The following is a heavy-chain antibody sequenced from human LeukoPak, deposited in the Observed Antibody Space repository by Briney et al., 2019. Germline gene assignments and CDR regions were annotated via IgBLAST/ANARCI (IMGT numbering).Heavy chain of an antibody. J-gene: IGHJ4*02. V-gene: IGHV4-59*01. Sequence: KPSETLSLTCTVSGGSISSYYWSWIRQPPGKGLEWRGYIYYSGSTNYNPSLKSRVTISVDTSKNQFSLKLSSVTAADTAVYYCARAPGMYYYDSSGYYLDWGQGTLVTVSS. D-gene: IGHD3-22*01. CDR2: IYYSGST. CDR1: GGSISSYY. CDR3: ARAPGMYYYDSSGYYLD.